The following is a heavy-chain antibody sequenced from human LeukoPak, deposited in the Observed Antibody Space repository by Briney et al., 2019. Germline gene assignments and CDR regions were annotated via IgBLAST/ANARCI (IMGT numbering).Heavy chain of an antibody. V-gene: IGHV3-49*04. CDR3: TRDFEYCSNTSCYYYYYMDV. D-gene: IGHD2-2*01. Sequence: GGSLRLSCTASGFTFGDYAMSWVRQAPGKGLEWVGFIRSKAYGGTTEYAASVKGRFTISRDKSKSIAYLQMNSLKTEDTAVYYCTRDFEYCSNTSCYYYYYMDVWGKGTTVTVSS. J-gene: IGHJ6*03. CDR2: IRSKAYGGTT. CDR1: GFTFGDYA.